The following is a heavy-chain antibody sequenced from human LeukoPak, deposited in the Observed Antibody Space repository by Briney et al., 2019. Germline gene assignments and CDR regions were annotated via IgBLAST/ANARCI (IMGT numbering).Heavy chain of an antibody. CDR1: GFIFSTYG. CDR3: AKAMRGPLT. J-gene: IGHJ5*02. CDR2: ITGIGLHT. Sequence: GGSLRLSCEASGFIFSTYGMSWVRQAPGKGFEWVSSITGIGLHTYYADSVKGRFTISSDNSKNTVYLQMNSLQAEDTAVYYCAKAMRGPLTWGQGTLVTVSS. V-gene: IGHV3-23*01. D-gene: IGHD3-10*01.